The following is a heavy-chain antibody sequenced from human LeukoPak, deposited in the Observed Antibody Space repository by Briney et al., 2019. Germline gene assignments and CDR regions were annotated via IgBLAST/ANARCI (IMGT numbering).Heavy chain of an antibody. CDR2: ISAYNGNT. Sequence: ASVKVSCKASGYTFTSYGISWVRQAPGQGLEWMGWISAYNGNTNYAQKLQGRVTMTTDTSTRTAYMELRSLRFDNTAVYYCARGGGSSGWYYYYYYMDVWGKGTTVTVSS. CDR3: ARGGGSSGWYYYYYYMDV. V-gene: IGHV1-18*01. CDR1: GYTFTSYG. D-gene: IGHD6-19*01. J-gene: IGHJ6*03.